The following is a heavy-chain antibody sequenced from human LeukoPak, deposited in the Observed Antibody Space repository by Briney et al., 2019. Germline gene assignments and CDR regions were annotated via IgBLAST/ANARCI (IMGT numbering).Heavy chain of an antibody. CDR1: GGSISSYY. J-gene: IGHJ4*02. D-gene: IGHD3-22*01. CDR2: IYYSGST. Sequence: SETLSLTCTVSGGSISSYYWSWIRQPPGKGLEWIGYIYYSGSTNYNPSLKSRVTISVDTSKNQFSLKLNSVTAADTAVYYCARFRSLYYDTSGTTFDYWGQGTLVTVSS. CDR3: ARFRSLYYDTSGTTFDY. V-gene: IGHV4-59*01.